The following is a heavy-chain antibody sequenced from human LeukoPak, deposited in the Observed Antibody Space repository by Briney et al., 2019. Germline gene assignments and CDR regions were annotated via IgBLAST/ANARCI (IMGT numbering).Heavy chain of an antibody. J-gene: IGHJ4*02. V-gene: IGHV3-7*01. CDR3: ARLSTAAADSDY. CDR1: GFTFSSYA. CDR2: INQDGSEK. Sequence: GGSLRLSCAASGFTFSSYAMSWVRQAPGKGLEWVANINQDGSEKYYVDSVKGRFTISRDNAENSLFLQMISLRAEDTAIYYCARLSTAAADSDYWGQGTLVTVSS. D-gene: IGHD6-25*01.